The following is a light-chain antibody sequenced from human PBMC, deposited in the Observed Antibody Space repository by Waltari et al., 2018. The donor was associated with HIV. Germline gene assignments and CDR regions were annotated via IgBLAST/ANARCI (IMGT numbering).Light chain of an antibody. V-gene: IGKV2-28*01. CDR2: LGS. CDR1: QSLLHSNGYNY. J-gene: IGKJ3*01. CDR3: MQARQTSSFT. Sequence: DIVMTQSPLSLPVTPGEPASISCRSSQSLLHSNGYNYLDWYLQKPGQSPQLLIFLGSSRAAGVPDRFSGSGSGTDFTLKISRVEAEDVGVYYCMQARQTSSFTFGPGTKVDIK.